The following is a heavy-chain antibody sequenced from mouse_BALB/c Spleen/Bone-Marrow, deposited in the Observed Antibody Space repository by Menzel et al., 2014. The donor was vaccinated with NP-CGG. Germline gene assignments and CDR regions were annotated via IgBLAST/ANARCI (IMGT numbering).Heavy chain of an antibody. CDR3: ARGDGNYPFYAMDY. V-gene: IGHV1-80*01. CDR2: IYPGDGDT. D-gene: IGHD2-1*01. Sequence: QVQLQQSGAELVRPGLSVKISCKASGYAFSSYWMNWVKQRPGQGLEWIGQIYPGDGDTNYNGKFKGKATLTADKSSSTANMQLSSLTSADSAVYFCARGDGNYPFYAMDYWGQGTSVTVSS. CDR1: GYAFSSYW. J-gene: IGHJ4*01.